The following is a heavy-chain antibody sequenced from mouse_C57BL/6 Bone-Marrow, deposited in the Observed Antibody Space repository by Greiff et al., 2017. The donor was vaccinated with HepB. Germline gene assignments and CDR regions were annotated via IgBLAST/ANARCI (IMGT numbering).Heavy chain of an antibody. Sequence: QVQLQQSGAELARPGASVKLSCKASGYTFTSYGISWVKQRTGQGLEWIGEIYPRSGNTYYNEKFKGKATLTADKSSSTAYMELRSLTSEDSAVYFCARRTTVVATWYFDVWGTGTTVTVSS. J-gene: IGHJ1*03. CDR2: IYPRSGNT. CDR1: GYTFTSYG. D-gene: IGHD1-1*01. CDR3: ARRTTVVATWYFDV. V-gene: IGHV1-81*01.